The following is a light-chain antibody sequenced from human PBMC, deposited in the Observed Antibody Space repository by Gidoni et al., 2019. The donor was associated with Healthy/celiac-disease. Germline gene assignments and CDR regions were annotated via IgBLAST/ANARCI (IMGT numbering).Light chain of an antibody. CDR1: QSVSSY. CDR2: DAS. CDR3: QQRSNWPTWT. Sequence: ILLTPSPATLSLSPGERATPSCRASQSVSSYLAWYQQKPGQAPRLLIYDASNRATGIPARFSGSGSGTDYTLTISSLEPEDFAVYYCQQRSNWPTWTFGQGTKVEIK. J-gene: IGKJ1*01. V-gene: IGKV3-11*01.